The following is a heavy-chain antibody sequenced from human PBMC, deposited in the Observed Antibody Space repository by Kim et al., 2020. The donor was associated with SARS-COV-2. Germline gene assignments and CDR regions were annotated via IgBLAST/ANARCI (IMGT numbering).Heavy chain of an antibody. J-gene: IGHJ4*02. CDR3: ARLDYDSSEVDY. D-gene: IGHD3-22*01. Sequence: NYNPALKSRVTISVDTSKNQFSLKLSSVTAADTAVYYCARLDYDSSEVDYWGQGTLVTVSS. V-gene: IGHV4-59*01.